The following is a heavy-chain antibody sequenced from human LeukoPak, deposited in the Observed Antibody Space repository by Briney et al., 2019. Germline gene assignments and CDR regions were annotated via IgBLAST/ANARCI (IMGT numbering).Heavy chain of an antibody. CDR3: ARDIPRYSDCSSTSCYTGLSEGAFDY. J-gene: IGHJ4*02. CDR2: IIPILGTA. Sequence: ASVKFSCKASGGTFSSYAISWVRQAPGQGLEWMGRIIPILGTANYAQKFQGRVTITADESTSTAYMELSSLRSEDTAVYYCARDIPRYSDCSSTSCYTGLSEGAFDYWGQGTLVTVSS. V-gene: IGHV1-69*11. CDR1: GGTFSSYA. D-gene: IGHD2-2*02.